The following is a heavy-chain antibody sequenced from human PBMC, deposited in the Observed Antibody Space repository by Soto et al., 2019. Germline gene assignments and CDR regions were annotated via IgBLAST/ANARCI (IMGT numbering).Heavy chain of an antibody. CDR2: INHSGST. J-gene: IGHJ4*02. CDR1: GGSFSGYY. CDR3: ARDKITGLFDY. V-gene: IGHV4-34*01. D-gene: IGHD2-8*02. Sequence: QVQLQQWGAGLLKPSETLSLTCAVYGGSFSGYYWTWIRQPPGTGLEWIGEINHSGSTNYNPSLKSRVTISVDTSKNQFPLKLTPVTAPDTAVYYCARDKITGLFDYWGQGTLVTVSS.